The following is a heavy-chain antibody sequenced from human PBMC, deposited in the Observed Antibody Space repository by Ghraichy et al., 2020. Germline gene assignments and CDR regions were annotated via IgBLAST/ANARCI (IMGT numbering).Heavy chain of an antibody. Sequence: SETLSLTCTVSGGSISDSGFYWGWIRQPPGKGLEYIGATYYSGHTYYTSSLKSRATISVDTSKNQFSLRLSSVTAADTAVYYCSRLIDFWGQGTLVTVSS. CDR3: SRLIDF. J-gene: IGHJ4*02. CDR2: TYYSGHT. CDR1: GGSISDSGFY. V-gene: IGHV4-39*01.